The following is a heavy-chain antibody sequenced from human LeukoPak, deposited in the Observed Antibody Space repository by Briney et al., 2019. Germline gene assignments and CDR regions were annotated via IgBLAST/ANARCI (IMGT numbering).Heavy chain of an antibody. D-gene: IGHD3-3*01. CDR2: IKQDGSGK. V-gene: IGHV3-7*01. J-gene: IGHJ6*03. CDR1: GFTFSSYW. CDR3: ARCYYDFWSGYYPNYYYYYLDV. Sequence: GGSLRLSCAASGFTFSSYWMSCARQAPGKWREWVANIKQDGSGKYYVDSVKCRFTISRHNAKNSLYLQMNILRAEATAVYYCARCYYDFWSGYYPNYYYYYLDVWGKGTTVTVSS.